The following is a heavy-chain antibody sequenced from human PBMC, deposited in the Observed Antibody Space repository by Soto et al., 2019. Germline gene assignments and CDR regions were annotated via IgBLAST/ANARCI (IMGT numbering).Heavy chain of an antibody. CDR1: GGSFSGNY. CDR3: ARGYGSGSYYAY. CDR2: INRGGDT. D-gene: IGHD3-10*01. V-gene: IGHV4-34*01. J-gene: IGHJ4*02. Sequence: QVQLQQWGAGLLKPSETLSLTCAVYGGSFSGNYWTWIRQPPGKSLEWIGEINRGGDTNYNPSLQSRVTVTAGASKNQFALKVRAVTAADTAVYYCARGYGSGSYYAYWGQGTLVTVSS.